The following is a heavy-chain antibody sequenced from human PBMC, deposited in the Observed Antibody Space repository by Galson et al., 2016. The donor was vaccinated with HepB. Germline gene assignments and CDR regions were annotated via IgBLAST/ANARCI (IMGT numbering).Heavy chain of an antibody. CDR2: VSPSGSRT. V-gene: IGHV3-23*01. CDR1: GFSFSTYA. CDR3: GRLSRTLPDY. J-gene: IGHJ4*02. Sequence: SLRLSCAGSGFSFSTYAMTWVRQAPGRGLEWISAVSPSGSRTYYIDSVKGRFTISRDNAKNTLYLQMDNLRAEDSALYYCGRLSRTLPDYWGQGTLVTVSS.